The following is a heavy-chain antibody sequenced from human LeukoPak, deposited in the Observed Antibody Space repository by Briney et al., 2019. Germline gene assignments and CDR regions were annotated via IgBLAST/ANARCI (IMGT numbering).Heavy chain of an antibody. Sequence: SETLSLTCTVSGGSISSYYWSWIRQPPGKGLEWIGYIYYSGSTNYNPSLKSRVTISVDTSKNQFSLKLSSVTAADMAVYYCARDNGPTDAFDIWGQGTMVTVSS. V-gene: IGHV4-59*01. D-gene: IGHD3-16*02. CDR3: ARDNGPTDAFDI. CDR1: GGSISSYY. CDR2: IYYSGST. J-gene: IGHJ3*02.